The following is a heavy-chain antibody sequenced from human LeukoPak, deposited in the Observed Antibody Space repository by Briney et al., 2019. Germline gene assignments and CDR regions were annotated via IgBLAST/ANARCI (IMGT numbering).Heavy chain of an antibody. V-gene: IGHV1-2*02. Sequence: GASVKVPCKASGYTFTGYYMHWVRQAPGQGLEWMGWINPNSGGTNYAQKFQGRVTMTRDTSISTAYMELSRLRSDDTAVYYCARGRILRFNWFDPWGQGTLVTVSS. D-gene: IGHD2-21*01. J-gene: IGHJ5*02. CDR2: INPNSGGT. CDR1: GYTFTGYY. CDR3: ARGRILRFNWFDP.